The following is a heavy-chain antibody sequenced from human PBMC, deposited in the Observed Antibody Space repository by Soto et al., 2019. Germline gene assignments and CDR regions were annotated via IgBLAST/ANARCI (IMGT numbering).Heavy chain of an antibody. D-gene: IGHD2-21*01. Sequence: EVQLVQSGGGLVQPGGSLRLSCAASGFTLGKYWLHWVRQAPGKGLVWVSRINSDDSSATYADSVKGRFTISRDNAKNTLYLQMNSLRAEDTAVYYCGRSDWVDYWGQGALVTVS. CDR1: GFTLGKYW. CDR2: INSDDSSA. V-gene: IGHV3-74*01. CDR3: GRSDWVDY. J-gene: IGHJ4*02.